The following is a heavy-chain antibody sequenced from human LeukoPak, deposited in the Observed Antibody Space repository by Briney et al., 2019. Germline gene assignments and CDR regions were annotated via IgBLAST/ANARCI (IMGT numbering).Heavy chain of an antibody. D-gene: IGHD7-27*01. J-gene: IGHJ3*02. CDR1: GYSFTSYW. CDR3: ARSRAPGAADAFDI. Sequence: GESLKISCKDSGYSFTSYWIGWVRQMPGKGLEWMGIIYPGDSDTRYSPSFQGQDTISADKSINTAYLQWSSLKAPDTAMYYCARSRAPGAADAFDIRGQGTMVTVSS. V-gene: IGHV5-51*01. CDR2: IYPGDSDT.